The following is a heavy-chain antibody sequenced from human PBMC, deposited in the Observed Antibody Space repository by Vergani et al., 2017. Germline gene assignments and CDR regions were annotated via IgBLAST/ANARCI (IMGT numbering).Heavy chain of an antibody. CDR2: IHYSDNT. CDR3: ARVEYSSSFGWFDP. Sequence: QVQLQESGPGLVKSSETLSLTCSVSFDSIRNLYCNWIRQPPGQGLEWIGSIHYSDNTNYNTSLKNRVTISVDKSKYQFSLTVTSVTAADTAVYSCARVEYSSSFGWFDPWGQGTLVTVSS. J-gene: IGHJ5*02. D-gene: IGHD6-6*01. V-gene: IGHV4-59*11. CDR1: FDSIRNLY.